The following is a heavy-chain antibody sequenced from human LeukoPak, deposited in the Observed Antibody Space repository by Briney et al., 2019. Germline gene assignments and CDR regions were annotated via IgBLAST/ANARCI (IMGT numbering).Heavy chain of an antibody. CDR2: IIPIFGTA. Sequence: SVKVSCKASGGTFSSYAISWVRQAPGQGLEWMGGIIPIFGTANYAQKFQGRVTITADKSTSTAYMELSSLRSEDTAVYYCATSYGDHPHNFDYWGQGTLVTVSS. D-gene: IGHD4-17*01. J-gene: IGHJ4*02. V-gene: IGHV1-69*06. CDR1: GGTFSSYA. CDR3: ATSYGDHPHNFDY.